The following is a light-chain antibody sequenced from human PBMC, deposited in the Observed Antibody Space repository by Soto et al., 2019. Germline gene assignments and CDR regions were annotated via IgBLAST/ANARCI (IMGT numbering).Light chain of an antibody. Sequence: EVVLTQSPATLSVSPGERATLSCRASQTVGTNLAWYQQRPGQAPRLLIYGASTRATGIPARFSGSGSGSEFTLTTSILQSDDFAVYSCQQYNKWPLFTFGPGTRVDNK. V-gene: IGKV3-15*01. CDR1: QTVGTN. J-gene: IGKJ3*01. CDR2: GAS. CDR3: QQYNKWPLFT.